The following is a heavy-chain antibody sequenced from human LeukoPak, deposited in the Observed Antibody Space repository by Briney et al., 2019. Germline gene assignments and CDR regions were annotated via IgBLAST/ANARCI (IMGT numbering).Heavy chain of an antibody. CDR2: VKQDGSDR. CDR1: GFTFRSYW. CDR3: ARGSHPPDY. V-gene: IGHV3-7*01. J-gene: IGHJ4*02. Sequence: GGSLRLSCAASGFTFRSYWMSWVRQAPGKGLEWVANVKQDGSDRYYVDSVKGRFTISRDNAKNSLFLQMNSLRAEATAVYYCARGSHPPDYWGRGTLVTVSS.